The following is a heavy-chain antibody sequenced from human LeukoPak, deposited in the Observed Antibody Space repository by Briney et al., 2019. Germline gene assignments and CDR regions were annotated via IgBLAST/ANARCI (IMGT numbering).Heavy chain of an antibody. Sequence: AGGSLRLSCAASGFTFSSYAMNWVRQAPGKGLEWVSGITDSGGNTYYADSVKGRFTISRDNSNNMVYLQMNSLRAEDMAKYYCAKAAGDTYYQVFDYWGQGILVTVSS. CDR2: ITDSGGNT. D-gene: IGHD7-27*01. V-gene: IGHV3-23*01. J-gene: IGHJ4*02. CDR1: GFTFSSYA. CDR3: AKAAGDTYYQVFDY.